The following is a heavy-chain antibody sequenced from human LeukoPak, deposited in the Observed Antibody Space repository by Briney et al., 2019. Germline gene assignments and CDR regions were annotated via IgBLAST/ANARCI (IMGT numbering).Heavy chain of an antibody. D-gene: IGHD3-10*01. J-gene: IGHJ4*02. CDR2: IYYSGST. V-gene: IGHV4-39*07. CDR1: GGSISSSSYY. Sequence: SETLSLTCTVSGGSISSSSYYWGWIRQPPGKGLEWIGNIYYSGSTYYNPPLKSRVTISVDTSKNQFSLKLSSVTAADTAVYYCARGLYFGDLASDSWGQGTLVTVSS. CDR3: ARGLYFGDLASDS.